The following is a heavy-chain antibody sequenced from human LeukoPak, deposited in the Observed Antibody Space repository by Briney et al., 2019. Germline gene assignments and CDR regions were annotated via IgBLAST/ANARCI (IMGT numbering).Heavy chain of an antibody. CDR1: GGSLSGYY. Sequence: PSETLSLTCAVYGGSLSGYYWSWIRQPPGKGLEWIGEINHSGSTNYNPSLKSRVTISVDTSKNQFSLKLSSVTAADTAAYYCARGPYCGGDCADQDYWGQGTLVTVSS. D-gene: IGHD2-21*01. CDR3: ARGPYCGGDCADQDY. CDR2: INHSGST. J-gene: IGHJ4*02. V-gene: IGHV4-34*01.